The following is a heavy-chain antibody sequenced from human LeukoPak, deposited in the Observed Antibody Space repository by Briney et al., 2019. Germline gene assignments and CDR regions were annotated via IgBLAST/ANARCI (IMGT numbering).Heavy chain of an antibody. Sequence: SETLSLTCTVSGGSISSYYWSWIRQPPGKGLEWIGYIYYSGSTNYNPSLKSRVTISVDTSKNQFSLKLSSVTAADTAVYYCARVSIAARAFDIWGQGTMVTVPS. D-gene: IGHD6-13*01. J-gene: IGHJ3*02. V-gene: IGHV4-59*01. CDR1: GGSISSYY. CDR2: IYYSGST. CDR3: ARVSIAARAFDI.